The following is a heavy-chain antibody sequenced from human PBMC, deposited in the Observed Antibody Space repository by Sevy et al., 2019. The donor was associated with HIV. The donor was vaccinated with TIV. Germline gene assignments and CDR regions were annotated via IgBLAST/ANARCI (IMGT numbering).Heavy chain of an antibody. CDR1: GGSISSSSYY. J-gene: IGHJ4*02. Sequence: SETLSLTCTVSGGSISSSSYYWGWIRQPPGKGLEWIGSIYFSGRTYYNPSLKSRVTKSVDTSKTQFSLKLSSVTAADTAVYYCARRMGAGHFDYWGQGTLVTVSS. D-gene: IGHD1-26*01. CDR3: ARRMGAGHFDY. CDR2: IYFSGRT. V-gene: IGHV4-39*01.